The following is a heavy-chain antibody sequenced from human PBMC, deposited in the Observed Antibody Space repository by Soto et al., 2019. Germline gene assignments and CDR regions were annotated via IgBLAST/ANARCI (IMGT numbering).Heavy chain of an antibody. D-gene: IGHD3-10*01. CDR1: GFPFSSYW. CDR3: AKVGSGMMDV. Sequence: EVQLVESGGGLVQPGGSLRLSCAASGFPFSSYWMHWVRQAPGKGLVWVSRINSDGSSTSYADSVKGRFTISRDNAKNMRDHQMNSLRAEDTAVYYCAKVGSGMMDVWGQGTTVTVSS. J-gene: IGHJ6*02. CDR2: INSDGSST. V-gene: IGHV3-74*01.